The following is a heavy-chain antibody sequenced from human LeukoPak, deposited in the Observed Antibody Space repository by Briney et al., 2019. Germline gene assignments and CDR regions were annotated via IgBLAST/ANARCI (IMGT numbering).Heavy chain of an antibody. Sequence: GGSLRLSCAASGFTFSSYAMSWVRQAPGKGLEWVSAISGSGGSTYYADSVKGRFTISRDNSRDTLYLQMNSLRAEDTAVYYCAKDRRDVYIADAFDIWCQGTMVTVSS. J-gene: IGHJ3*02. CDR1: GFTFSSYA. CDR2: ISGSGGST. CDR3: AKDRRDVYIADAFDI. V-gene: IGHV3-23*01. D-gene: IGHD5-24*01.